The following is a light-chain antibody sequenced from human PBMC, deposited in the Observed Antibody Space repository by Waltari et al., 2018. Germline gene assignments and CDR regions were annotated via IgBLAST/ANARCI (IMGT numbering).Light chain of an antibody. CDR2: DAS. CDR3: HQYDNLPFT. V-gene: IGKV1-33*01. J-gene: IGKJ3*01. CDR1: QDINNY. Sequence: DIQMTQSPSSLSASVGARVTITCQASQDINNYLNWYQQKPGKAPKLLIYDASSLETGVPSRFSGSGSGSHFTFTISSLQPEDIATYYCHQYDNLPFTFGPGTKVDIK.